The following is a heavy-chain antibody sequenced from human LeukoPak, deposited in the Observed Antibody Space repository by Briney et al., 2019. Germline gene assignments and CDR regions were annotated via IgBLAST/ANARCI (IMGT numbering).Heavy chain of an antibody. Sequence: SVKVSCKASGGAFSSYAISWVRQAPGQGLEWMGGIIPIFGTANYAQKFQGRVTITADESTSTAYMELSSLRSEDTAVYYCARVLRVADAAAYSSGPLGYFDYWGQGTLVTVSS. J-gene: IGHJ4*02. CDR1: GGAFSSYA. V-gene: IGHV1-69*13. CDR2: IIPIFGTA. CDR3: ARVLRVADAAAYSSGPLGYFDY. D-gene: IGHD6-19*01.